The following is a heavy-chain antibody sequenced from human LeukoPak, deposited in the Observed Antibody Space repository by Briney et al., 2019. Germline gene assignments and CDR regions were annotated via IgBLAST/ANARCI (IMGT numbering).Heavy chain of an antibody. D-gene: IGHD3-22*01. CDR1: GFTFSSYE. J-gene: IGHJ1*01. Sequence: GGSLRLSCAASGFTFSSYEMNWVRRAPGKGLEWVSYISSSGSTIYYADSVKGRFTISRDNAKNSLYLQMNSLRAEDTAVYYCARDSPYDSSGYPHLHKYFQHWGQGTLVTVSS. CDR2: ISSSGSTI. V-gene: IGHV3-48*03. CDR3: ARDSPYDSSGYPHLHKYFQH.